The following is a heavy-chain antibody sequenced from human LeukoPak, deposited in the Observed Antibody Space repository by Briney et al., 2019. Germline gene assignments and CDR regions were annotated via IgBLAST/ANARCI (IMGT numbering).Heavy chain of an antibody. CDR2: IIPIFGTA. D-gene: IGHD3-3*01. CDR3: ARVAEGLLHAPYYWFDP. V-gene: IGHV1-69*05. Sequence: SVKVSCKASGGTFSRYAISWVRQAPGQGLEWMGRIIPIFGTANYAQKFQGRVAITTDESTSTAYMELSSLRSEDTAVYYCARVAEGLLHAPYYWFDPWGQGTLVTVSS. J-gene: IGHJ5*02. CDR1: GGTFSRYA.